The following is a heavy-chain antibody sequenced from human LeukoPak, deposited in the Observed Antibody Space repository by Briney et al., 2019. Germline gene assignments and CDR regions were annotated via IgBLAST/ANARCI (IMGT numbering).Heavy chain of an antibody. CDR3: ARVGYYDSSGYSPYDY. CDR2: IYHSGST. D-gene: IGHD3-22*01. V-gene: IGHV4-30-2*01. J-gene: IGHJ4*02. Sequence: YPSETLSLTCAVSGGSISSGGYSWSWIRQPPGKGLEWIGYIYHSGSTYYNPSLKSRVTISVDTSKNQFSLKLSSVTAADTAVYYCARVGYYDSSGYSPYDYLGQGTLVTVSS. CDR1: GGSISSGGYS.